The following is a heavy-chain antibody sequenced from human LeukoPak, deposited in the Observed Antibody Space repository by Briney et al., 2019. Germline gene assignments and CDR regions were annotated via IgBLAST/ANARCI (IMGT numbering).Heavy chain of an antibody. CDR2: IIPILGIA. Sequence: ASVKVSCKASGYTFTSYYMHWVRQAPGQGLEWMGRIIPILGIANYAQKFQGRVTITADKSTSTAYMELSSLRSEDTAVYYCARDPGPHFDYWGQGTLVTVSS. CDR3: ARDPGPHFDY. CDR1: GYTFTSYY. J-gene: IGHJ4*02. D-gene: IGHD7-27*01. V-gene: IGHV1-69*04.